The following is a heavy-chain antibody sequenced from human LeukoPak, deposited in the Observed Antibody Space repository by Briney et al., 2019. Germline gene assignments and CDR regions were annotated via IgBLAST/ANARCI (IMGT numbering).Heavy chain of an antibody. CDR3: ARTDSSGWYGGFDY. CDR2: IYHSGST. V-gene: IGHV4-38-2*02. CDR1: GYSISSGYY. J-gene: IGHJ4*02. Sequence: SETLSLTCTVSGYSISSGYYWGWIRQPPGKGLEWIGSIYHSGSTYYNPSLESRVTISVATAKNQFSVTLSSVTAADTAVYYCARTDSSGWYGGFDYWGQGTLVTVSS. D-gene: IGHD6-19*01.